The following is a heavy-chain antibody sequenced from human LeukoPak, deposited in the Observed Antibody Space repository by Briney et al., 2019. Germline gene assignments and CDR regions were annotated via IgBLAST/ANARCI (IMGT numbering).Heavy chain of an antibody. Sequence: GGSLRLSCAASGFTFSDYYMSWIRRAPGKGPEWVSYITSSGSATYYEDSVKGRFTISRDNAKNVVYLQMNSLRVEDTAVYYCAPVAGIEVDLDVWGQGTTVTVSS. V-gene: IGHV3-11*01. CDR2: ITSSGSAT. CDR1: GFTFSDYY. J-gene: IGHJ6*02. CDR3: APVAGIEVDLDV. D-gene: IGHD6-19*01.